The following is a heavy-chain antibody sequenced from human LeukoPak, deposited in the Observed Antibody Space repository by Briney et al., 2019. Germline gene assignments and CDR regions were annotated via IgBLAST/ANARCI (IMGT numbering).Heavy chain of an antibody. V-gene: IGHV1-69*13. CDR2: IIPIFGTA. D-gene: IGHD2-2*01. CDR3: ARATSHAKHFDY. CDR1: GGTFSSYA. Sequence: ASVKVSCKASGGTFSSYAISWVRQAPGQGLEWMGGIIPIFGTANYAQKFQGRVTITADESTSTAYMELSSLGSEDTAVYYCARATSHAKHFDYWGQGTLVTVSS. J-gene: IGHJ4*02.